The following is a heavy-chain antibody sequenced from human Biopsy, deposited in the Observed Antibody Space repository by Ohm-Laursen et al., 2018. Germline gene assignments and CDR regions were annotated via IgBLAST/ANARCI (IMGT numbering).Heavy chain of an antibody. CDR1: GDSISSCY. CDR2: VYYTGST. V-gene: IGHV4-59*01. D-gene: IGHD3-22*01. CDR3: ARDRGYYSDRPVTRYFDL. Sequence: TLSLTCTVSGDSISSCYCCWIWQPPGEGLQWIGYVYYTGSTDYNPSLQSRVTISVDTSKNHFSLRLRSVTPADTAIYFFARDRGYYSDRPVTRYFDLWGRDTLVPVSS. J-gene: IGHJ2*01.